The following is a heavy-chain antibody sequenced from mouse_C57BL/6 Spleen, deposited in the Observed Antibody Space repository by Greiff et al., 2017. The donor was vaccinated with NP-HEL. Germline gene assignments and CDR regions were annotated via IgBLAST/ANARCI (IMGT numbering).Heavy chain of an antibody. CDR1: GFTFSDYG. CDR3: ATPRDYYGSSYWYFDV. V-gene: IGHV5-17*01. J-gene: IGHJ1*03. CDR2: ISSGSSTI. Sequence: EVKLMESGGGLVKPGGSLKLSCAASGFTFSDYGMHWVRQAPEKGLEWVAYISSGSSTIYYADTVKGRFTISRDNAKNTLFLQMTSLRSEDTAMYYCATPRDYYGSSYWYFDVWGTGTTVTVSS. D-gene: IGHD1-1*01.